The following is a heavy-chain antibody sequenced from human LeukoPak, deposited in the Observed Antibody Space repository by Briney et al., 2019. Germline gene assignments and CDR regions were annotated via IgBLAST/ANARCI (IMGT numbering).Heavy chain of an antibody. CDR2: IYYSGST. Sequence: SETLSLTCSVSGGSISSYYWSWIRQPPGKGLEWIGYIYYSGSTNYNPSLKSRVTISVDTSKNQFSLKLSSVTAADTAVYYCARVARELGYCSSTSCSAPFDYWGQGTLVTVSS. CDR1: GGSISSYY. D-gene: IGHD2-2*01. V-gene: IGHV4-59*01. J-gene: IGHJ4*02. CDR3: ARVARELGYCSSTSCSAPFDY.